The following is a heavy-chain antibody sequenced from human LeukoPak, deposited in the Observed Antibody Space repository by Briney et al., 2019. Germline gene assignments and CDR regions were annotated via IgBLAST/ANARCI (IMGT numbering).Heavy chain of an antibody. V-gene: IGHV4-30-2*01. CDR1: GGSISSGGYY. D-gene: IGHD3-10*01. J-gene: IGHJ4*02. CDR3: ARGGFPRGYFDY. CDR2: IYHSGST. Sequence: PSETLSLTCTVSGGSISSGGYYWSWIRQPPGKGLEWIGYIYHSGSTYYNPSLKSRVTISVDTSKNQFSLKLSSVTAADTAVYYCARGGFPRGYFDYWGQGTLVTVSS.